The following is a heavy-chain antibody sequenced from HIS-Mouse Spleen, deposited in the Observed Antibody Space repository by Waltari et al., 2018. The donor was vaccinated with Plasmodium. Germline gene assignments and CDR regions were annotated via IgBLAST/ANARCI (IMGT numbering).Heavy chain of an antibody. D-gene: IGHD6-6*01. J-gene: IGHJ3*02. V-gene: IGHV3-53*01. CDR3: ARGMKSSSSAFDI. Sequence: EVQLVESGGGLIQPGGSLRLSCAASGFTVSSNYMSWVRQAPGQGRGVVSVNYSGGSTNYADSVKGRFTISRDNSKNTLYLQMNSLRAEDTAVYYCARGMKSSSSAFDIWGQGTMVTVSS. CDR1: GFTVSSNY. CDR2: NYSGGST.